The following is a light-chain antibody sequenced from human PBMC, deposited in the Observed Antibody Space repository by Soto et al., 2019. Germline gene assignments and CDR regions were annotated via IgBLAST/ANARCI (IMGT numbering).Light chain of an antibody. J-gene: IGKJ4*01. CDR2: GAS. V-gene: IGKV1-12*01. Sequence: DIQMTQSPSTLSASVGDRVTITCRASQTISSWLAWYQQKPGKAPKXLIYGASTLESGVPSRFSGRGSGTDFTLTISSPQPEDFATYVCQQADSFPLTFGGGTKVDIK. CDR1: QTISSW. CDR3: QQADSFPLT.